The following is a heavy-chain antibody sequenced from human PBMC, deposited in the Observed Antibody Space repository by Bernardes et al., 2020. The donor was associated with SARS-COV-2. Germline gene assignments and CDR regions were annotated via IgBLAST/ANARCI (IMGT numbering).Heavy chain of an antibody. J-gene: IGHJ4*02. Sequence: GGSLRLSCATSGFTFSSYDMHWVRQPTGKGLEWVSPIGTAGDTYYAGSVQGRFIISRETATNSLYLQMNSLRAGDTAFYYCARGTNIAVAGPPFDYWGQGTLVTVSS. CDR2: IGTAGDT. CDR3: ARGTNIAVAGPPFDY. D-gene: IGHD6-19*01. V-gene: IGHV3-13*01. CDR1: GFTFSSYD.